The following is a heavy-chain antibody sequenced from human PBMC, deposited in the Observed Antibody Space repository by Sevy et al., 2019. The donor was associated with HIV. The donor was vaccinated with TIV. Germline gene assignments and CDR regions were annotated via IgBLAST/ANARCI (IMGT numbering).Heavy chain of an antibody. CDR2: ISYDGSNK. Sequence: GGSLRLSCAASGFTFSSYAMHWVRQAPGKGLEWVAVISYDGSNKYYADSVKGRFTISRDNSKNTLYLQMNSLRAEDTAVYYCARTLRGYSGYDLWGAAYWGQGTLVTVSS. CDR3: ARTLRGYSGYDLWGAAY. CDR1: GFTFSSYA. J-gene: IGHJ4*02. V-gene: IGHV3-30-3*01. D-gene: IGHD5-12*01.